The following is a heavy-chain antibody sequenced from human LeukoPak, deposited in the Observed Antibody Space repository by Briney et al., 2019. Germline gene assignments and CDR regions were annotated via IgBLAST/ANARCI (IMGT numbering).Heavy chain of an antibody. V-gene: IGHV3-48*04. Sequence: GGSLRLSCAASGFTFSSYSMNWVRQAPGKGLEWVSYISSSSRTIYYADSVRGRFTISRDNAKNSLYLQMNTLRADDTAVYYCARDGFGTGSNWGQGTLVTVSS. CDR3: ARDGFGTGSN. CDR2: ISSSSRTI. J-gene: IGHJ4*02. D-gene: IGHD3-16*01. CDR1: GFTFSSYS.